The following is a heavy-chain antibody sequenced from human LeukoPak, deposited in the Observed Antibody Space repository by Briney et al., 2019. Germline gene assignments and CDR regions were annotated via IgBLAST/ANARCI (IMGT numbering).Heavy chain of an antibody. CDR2: IYYSGSA. CDR3: AEYCSGTSCYRRGFDY. J-gene: IGHJ4*02. Sequence: SETLSLTCTVSGGSISSSSYFWAWIRQPPGKGLEWIGSIYYSGSAYYSPSLKSRVTISVDTSKNQFSLKLSSVTAADTAVYYCAEYCSGTSCYRRGFDYWGQGTLVTVSS. D-gene: IGHD2-2*01. CDR1: GGSISSSSYF. V-gene: IGHV4-39*01.